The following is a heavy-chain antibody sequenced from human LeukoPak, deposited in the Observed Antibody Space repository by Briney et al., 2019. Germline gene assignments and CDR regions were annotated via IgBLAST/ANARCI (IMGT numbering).Heavy chain of an antibody. J-gene: IGHJ4*02. CDR3: AGRVTGYSSGYVY. Sequence: PGGSLRLSCVASGITFSNYAVSWVRQAPEKGLDWVSVISGSAHKIRYADSVKGRFTISRDNSENIVYLQMNNPGAEDTAVYYCAGRVTGYSSGYVYWGQGTLVTVSS. V-gene: IGHV3-23*01. D-gene: IGHD5-18*01. CDR1: GITFSNYA. CDR2: ISGSAHKI.